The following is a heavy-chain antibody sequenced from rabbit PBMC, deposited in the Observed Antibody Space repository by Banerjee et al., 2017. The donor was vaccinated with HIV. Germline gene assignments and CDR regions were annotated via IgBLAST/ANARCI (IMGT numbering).Heavy chain of an antibody. CDR1: GFTVSSYV. CDR3: ARDPIEMAGYSLDL. J-gene: IGHJ6*01. CDR2: IDTGSSGST. V-gene: IGHV1S40*01. Sequence: QSLEESGGDLVKPGASLTLTCTASGFTVSSYVMCWVRQAPGKGLEWIGCIDTGSSGSTYYASWAKGRFTVSKTSSTTVPLQMTSLTAADTATYFCARDPIEMAGYSLDLWGPGTLVTVS. D-gene: IGHD4-1*01.